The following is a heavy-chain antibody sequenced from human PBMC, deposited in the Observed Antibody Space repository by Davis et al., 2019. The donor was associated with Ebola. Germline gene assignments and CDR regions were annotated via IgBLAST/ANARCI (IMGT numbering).Heavy chain of an antibody. J-gene: IGHJ4*02. V-gene: IGHV3-7*03. D-gene: IGHD3-16*01. Sequence: GESLKISCAASGFTFSTYSMSWVRQAPGKGLEWVANIKEDGSEKYYVDSVKGRFTISRDNAKKSLSLQMNSLRAEDTAVYFCASLLWKVGETLIDYWGQGALVTVSS. CDR3: ASLLWKVGETLIDY. CDR2: IKEDGSEK. CDR1: GFTFSTYS.